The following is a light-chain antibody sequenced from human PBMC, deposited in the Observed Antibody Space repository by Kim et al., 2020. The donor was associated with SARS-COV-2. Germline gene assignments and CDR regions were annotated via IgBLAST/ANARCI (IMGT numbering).Light chain of an antibody. V-gene: IGLV2-14*03. J-gene: IGLJ3*02. CDR2: DVS. Sequence: QSALTQPASVSGSPGQTITISCTGTSSDVGGYNYVSWYQQHPGNAPKLMIYDVSHRPSGVSNRFSGSTSGNTASLTISVLQDDDEADYYCSSYASSSTRVFGGGTQLTVL. CDR3: SSYASSSTRV. CDR1: SSDVGGYNY.